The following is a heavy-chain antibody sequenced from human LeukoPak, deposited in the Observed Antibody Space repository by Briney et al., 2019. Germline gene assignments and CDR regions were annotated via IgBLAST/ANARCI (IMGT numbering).Heavy chain of an antibody. CDR3: ATRKPQYDAFDI. CDR1: GYTFSSYG. D-gene: IGHD4-11*01. J-gene: IGHJ3*02. Sequence: GASVKVSCKASGYTFSSYGISWVRQAPGKGLEWMGGFDPEDGETIYAQKFQGRVTMTEDTSTDTAYMELSSLRSEDTAVYYCATRKPQYDAFDIWGQGTMVTVSS. CDR2: FDPEDGET. V-gene: IGHV1-24*01.